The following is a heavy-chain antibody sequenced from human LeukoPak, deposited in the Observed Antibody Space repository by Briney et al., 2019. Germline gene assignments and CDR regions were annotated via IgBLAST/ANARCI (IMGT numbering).Heavy chain of an antibody. CDR3: ARDGDNYYDSSGYDSDY. CDR1: GYTFTSYA. J-gene: IGHJ4*02. V-gene: IGHV1-3*01. D-gene: IGHD3-22*01. Sequence: ASVKVSCKASGYTFTSYAMHWVRQAPGQRLEWMGWINAGNGNTKYSQKFQGRVTITRDTSASTAYMELSSLRSEDTAVYYCARDGDNYYDSSGYDSDYWGQGTLVTVSS. CDR2: INAGNGNT.